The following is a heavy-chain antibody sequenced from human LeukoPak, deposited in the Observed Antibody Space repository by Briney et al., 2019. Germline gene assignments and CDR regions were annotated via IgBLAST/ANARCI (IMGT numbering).Heavy chain of an antibody. Sequence: SETLSLTCTVSGGSISSYYWSWIRQPPGKGLEWIGSIYHSGSTYYNPSLKSRVTISVDTSKNQFSLKLSSVTAADTAVYYCAREPSRSWIHSLGRVDVWGQGTTVTVSS. D-gene: IGHD5-18*01. CDR3: AREPSRSWIHSLGRVDV. CDR1: GGSISSYY. CDR2: IYHSGST. V-gene: IGHV4-59*12. J-gene: IGHJ6*02.